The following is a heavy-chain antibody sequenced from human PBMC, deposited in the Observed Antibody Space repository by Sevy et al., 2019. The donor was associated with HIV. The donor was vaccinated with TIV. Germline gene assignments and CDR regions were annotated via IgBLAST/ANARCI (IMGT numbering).Heavy chain of an antibody. V-gene: IGHV4-39*01. CDR2: IYYSGST. D-gene: IGHD3-22*01. CDR3: ARYLEDGYYLPLLDY. J-gene: IGHJ4*02. CDR1: GGSISSSSYY. Sequence: SETLSLTCTVSGGSISSSSYYWGWIRQPPGKGLEWIGSIYYSGSTYYNPSLKSRVTISVDTSKNQFSLKLSSVTAADTAVYYCARYLEDGYYLPLLDYWGQGTLVTVSS.